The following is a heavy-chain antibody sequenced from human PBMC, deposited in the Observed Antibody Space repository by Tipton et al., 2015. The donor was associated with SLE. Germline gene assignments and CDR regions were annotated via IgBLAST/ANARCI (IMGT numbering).Heavy chain of an antibody. Sequence: TLSLTCTVSGASISSSTYYWGWLRQPPGKELEWIGSFYYSGGTYYNPSLKSRVTFSVDTSNNQFSLMVASVTAADTAVYYCARGGVSAAGDFDYWGQGTLVTVSS. J-gene: IGHJ4*02. D-gene: IGHD6-13*01. V-gene: IGHV4-39*07. CDR3: ARGGVSAAGDFDY. CDR2: FYYSGGT. CDR1: GASISSSTYY.